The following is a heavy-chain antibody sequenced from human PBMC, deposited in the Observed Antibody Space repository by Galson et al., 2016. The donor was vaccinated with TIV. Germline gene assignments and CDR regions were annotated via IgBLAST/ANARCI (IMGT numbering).Heavy chain of an antibody. CDR2: INPSGGGT. D-gene: IGHD5/OR15-5a*01. CDR1: GYTFTSYY. J-gene: IGHJ4*02. Sequence: SVKVSCKASGYTFTSYYMHWVRQAPGQGLEWMGIINPSGGGTNYAQNFQGRVTMTRDTSTSTVYMELSSLRSEDTAVYYCARVLEVSGTDYWGQGTLVTVSS. V-gene: IGHV1-46*01. CDR3: ARVLEVSGTDY.